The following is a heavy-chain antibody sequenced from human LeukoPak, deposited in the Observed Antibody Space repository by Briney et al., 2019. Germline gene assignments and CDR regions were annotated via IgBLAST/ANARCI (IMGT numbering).Heavy chain of an antibody. Sequence: ASVKVSCKASGYTFTSYGITWVRQAPGRGLEWMGRISAYNGNTNYAQKLQGRVTMTTDTSTSTAYLDLRSLRSDDTAVYYCARAEQYQLLLHWGQGTLVTVSS. CDR2: ISAYNGNT. CDR1: GYTFTSYG. CDR3: ARAEQYQLLLH. J-gene: IGHJ4*02. D-gene: IGHD2-2*01. V-gene: IGHV1-18*01.